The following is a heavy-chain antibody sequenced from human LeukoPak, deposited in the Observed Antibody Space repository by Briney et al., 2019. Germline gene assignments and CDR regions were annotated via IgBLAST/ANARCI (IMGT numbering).Heavy chain of an antibody. V-gene: IGHV4-39*07. J-gene: IGHJ4*02. CDR1: GGSITSSKDY. Sequence: SETLSLTCSVSGGSITSSKDYWGWIRQPPGKGLEWIGSIYHSGSTYYNPSLKSRVTISVDTSKNQFSLKLSSVTAADTAVYYCAREYYYDSSGYWYYFDYWGQGTLVTVSS. CDR2: IYHSGST. CDR3: AREYYYDSSGYWYYFDY. D-gene: IGHD3-22*01.